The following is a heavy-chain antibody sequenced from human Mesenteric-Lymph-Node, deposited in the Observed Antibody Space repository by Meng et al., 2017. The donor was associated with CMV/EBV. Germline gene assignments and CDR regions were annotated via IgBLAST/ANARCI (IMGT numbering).Heavy chain of an antibody. Sequence: GESLKISCAASGFTFTNAWMSWVRQAPGKGLEWVASIKQDGSVKYYVDSVKGRFTISRDNAKNSLYLQMNSLRSEDTAVYFCATRDSGDYGSGSYYPYWGQGTLVTVSS. CDR1: GFTFTNAW. V-gene: IGHV3-7*01. CDR2: IKQDGSVK. CDR3: ATRDSGDYGSGSYYPY. J-gene: IGHJ4*02. D-gene: IGHD3-10*01.